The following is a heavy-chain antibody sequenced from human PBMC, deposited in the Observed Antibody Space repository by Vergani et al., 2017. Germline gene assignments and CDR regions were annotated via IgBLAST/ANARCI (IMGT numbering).Heavy chain of an antibody. V-gene: IGHV3-48*01. CDR3: ARDHEYSFGSYYCDY. CDR1: GFTFSSYS. J-gene: IGHJ4*02. Sequence: EMQLVDSGGGLVQPGGSLRLSCAASGFTFSSYSMNWVRQAPGKGLEWVSYISSSGSPIYYADSVKGRFTISRDNAKNSLYLQMNSLRAEDTAVYYCARDHEYSFGSYYCDYWGQGTLVTVSS. D-gene: IGHD5-18*01. CDR2: ISSSGSPI.